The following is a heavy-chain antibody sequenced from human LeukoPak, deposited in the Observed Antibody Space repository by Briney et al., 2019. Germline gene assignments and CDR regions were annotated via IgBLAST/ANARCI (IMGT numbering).Heavy chain of an antibody. CDR2: ISYDGSNK. CDR1: GFTFSSYG. J-gene: IGHJ4*02. CDR3: EKDNYYFDY. D-gene: IGHD1-20*01. Sequence: GGSLRLSCAATGFTFSSYGMDWVRQAPGKGLEWVAVISYDGSNKDYADSVKGRFTISRDNSKNTLYLQMNSLRAEDTAVYYCEKDNYYFDYWGQGTLLTVSS. V-gene: IGHV3-30*18.